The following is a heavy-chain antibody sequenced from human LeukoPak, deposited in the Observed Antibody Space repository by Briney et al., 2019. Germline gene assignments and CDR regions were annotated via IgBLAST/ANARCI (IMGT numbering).Heavy chain of an antibody. CDR3: AREGCSSTSCYIDY. CDR1: GGSISSGGYS. D-gene: IGHD2-2*02. Sequence: SETLSLTCTVSGGSISSGGYSWSWIRQHPGKGLEWIGYIYYSGSTYYNPSLKSRVTISVDTSKNQFSLKLSSVTAADTAVYYCAREGCSSTSCYIDYWGQGTLVTVSS. CDR2: IYYSGST. V-gene: IGHV4-31*03. J-gene: IGHJ4*02.